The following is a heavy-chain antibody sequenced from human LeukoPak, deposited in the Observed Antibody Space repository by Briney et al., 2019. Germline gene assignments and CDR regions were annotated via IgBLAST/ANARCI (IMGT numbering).Heavy chain of an antibody. V-gene: IGHV3-9*03. CDR1: GFTFDDYA. D-gene: IGHD6-19*01. Sequence: GGSLRLSCAASGFTFDDYAMHWVRQAPGKGLEWVSGIRWNSGSIGYADSVKGRFTISRDNAKNSLYLQMNSLRAEDMALYYCAKDGGGSGWSHYMDVWGKGTTVTVSS. J-gene: IGHJ6*03. CDR2: IRWNSGSI. CDR3: AKDGGGSGWSHYMDV.